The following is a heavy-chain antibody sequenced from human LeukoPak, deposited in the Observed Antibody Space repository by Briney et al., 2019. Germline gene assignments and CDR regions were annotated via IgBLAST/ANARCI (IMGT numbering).Heavy chain of an antibody. CDR2: ISSSSSHT. V-gene: IGHV3-21*01. J-gene: IGHJ6*04. D-gene: IGHD3-10*02. CDR3: AELGITMIGGV. Sequence: GGSLRLSCAASGFTFSTYNMNWVRQAPGKELEWVSSISSSSSHTYYADSVKGRFTISRDNAKNSLYLQMNSLRAEDTAVYYCAELGITMIGGVWGKGTTVTISS. CDR1: GFTFSTYN.